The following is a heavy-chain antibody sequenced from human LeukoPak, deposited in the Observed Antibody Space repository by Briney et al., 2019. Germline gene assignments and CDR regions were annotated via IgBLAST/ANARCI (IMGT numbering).Heavy chain of an antibody. V-gene: IGHV4-39*07. CDR2: IYYSGST. CDR3: ARYGIFGVVPKQFSFDY. CDR1: GGSISSSSYY. Sequence: PSETLSLTCTVSGGSISSSSYYWGWIRQPPGKGLEWIGSIYYSGSTYYNPSLKSRVTISVDTSKNQFSLKLSSVTAADTAVYYCARYGIFGVVPKQFSFDYWGQGTLVTVSS. D-gene: IGHD3-3*01. J-gene: IGHJ4*02.